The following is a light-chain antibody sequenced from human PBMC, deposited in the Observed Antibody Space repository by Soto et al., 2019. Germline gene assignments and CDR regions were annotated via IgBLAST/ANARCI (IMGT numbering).Light chain of an antibody. CDR1: SSDVGGYNY. CDR2: DVS. Sequence: QSALTLPASVSGSPGQSITISCTGTSSDVGGYNYVSWYQQHPGKAPKLMIYDVSNRLSGVSNRFSGSKSGNTASLTISGLQPEYEADYYCRSYSSSSTLVFGGGTKVTVL. V-gene: IGLV2-14*01. J-gene: IGLJ2*01. CDR3: RSYSSSSTLV.